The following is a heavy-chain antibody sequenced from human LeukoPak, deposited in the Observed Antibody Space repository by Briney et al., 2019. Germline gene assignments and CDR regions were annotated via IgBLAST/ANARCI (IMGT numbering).Heavy chain of an antibody. Sequence: GGSLRLSCAASGFTLSSYGMHWVRQAPGKGLEWVAVISYDGSNKYYADSVKGRFTISRDNSKNTLYLQMNSLGAEDTAVYYCAKDYGDYVGWFDPWGQGTLVTVSS. CDR2: ISYDGSNK. V-gene: IGHV3-30*18. D-gene: IGHD4-17*01. CDR3: AKDYGDYVGWFDP. CDR1: GFTLSSYG. J-gene: IGHJ5*02.